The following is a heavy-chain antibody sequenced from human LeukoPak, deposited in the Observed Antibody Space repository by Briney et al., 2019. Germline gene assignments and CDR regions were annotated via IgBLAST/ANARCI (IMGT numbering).Heavy chain of an antibody. J-gene: IGHJ4*02. CDR2: ISPRSDYT. V-gene: IGHV3-23*01. D-gene: IGHD3-22*01. CDR1: GFTFRNFA. CDR3: YIPYYDTSAYKAY. Sequence: GGSLRLSCAASGFTFRNFAMSWVRQSPGKGLEWVSSISPRSDYTYYADSVKGRFTISRDNSKNTLYLQMNTLRAEDTAVYYCYIPYYDTSAYKAYWGQGTLVTVSS.